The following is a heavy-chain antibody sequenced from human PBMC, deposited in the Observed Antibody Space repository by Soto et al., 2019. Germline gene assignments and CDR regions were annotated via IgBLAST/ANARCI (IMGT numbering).Heavy chain of an antibody. Sequence: GGSLRLSCAASGFTFTRYSMNWVRRAPGKGLEWVSSISSTTNYIYYGDSMKGRFTISRDNAKNSLYLEMNSLRAEDTAVYYCARESEDLTSNFDYWGQGTLVTVSS. J-gene: IGHJ4*02. CDR2: ISSTTNYI. V-gene: IGHV3-21*06. CDR3: ARESEDLTSNFDY. CDR1: GFTFTRYS.